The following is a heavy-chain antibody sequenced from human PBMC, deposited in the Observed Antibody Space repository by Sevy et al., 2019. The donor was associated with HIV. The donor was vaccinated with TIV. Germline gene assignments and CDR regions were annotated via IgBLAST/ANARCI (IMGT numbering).Heavy chain of an antibody. V-gene: IGHV4-39*01. CDR2: IYYSGST. J-gene: IGHJ3*02. D-gene: IGHD3-10*01. CDR1: GGSISSSSYY. Sequence: SETLSLTCTVSGGSISSSSYYWGWIRQPPGKGLEWIGSIYYSGSTYYHPSLKSRVTISVDTSKNQFSLKLSSVTAADTAVYYCARRTYYWEGGPNPNDAFDIWGQGTMVTVSS. CDR3: ARRTYYWEGGPNPNDAFDI.